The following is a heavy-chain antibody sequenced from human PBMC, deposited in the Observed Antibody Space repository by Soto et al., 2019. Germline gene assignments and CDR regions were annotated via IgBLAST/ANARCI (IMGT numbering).Heavy chain of an antibody. CDR3: SRQAAAGIQWLVPFNY. J-gene: IGHJ4*02. CDR2: IIPIFGTA. CDR1: GGTFSSYA. V-gene: IGHV1-69*01. Sequence: QVQLVQSGAEVKKPGSSVKVSCKASGGTFSSYAISWVRQAPGQGLEWMGGIIPIFGTANYAQKFQGRVTITADESTSTAYMELSSLRSEDTAVYYCSRQAAAGIQWLVPFNYWGQGTLVTVSS. D-gene: IGHD6-13*01.